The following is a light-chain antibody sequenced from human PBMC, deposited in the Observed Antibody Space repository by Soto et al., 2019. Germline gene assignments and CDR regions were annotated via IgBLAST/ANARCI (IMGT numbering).Light chain of an antibody. CDR1: QGISSY. CDR3: QQYYSYPPGT. J-gene: IGKJ5*01. CDR2: AAS. Sequence: AIRMTQSPSSFSASTGDRVTITCRASQGISSYLAWYQQKPGKAPKLLIYAASTLQSGVPSRFGGSGSGTDFTLTISCLQSEDFATYYCQQYYSYPPGTFGQGTRLEIK. V-gene: IGKV1-8*01.